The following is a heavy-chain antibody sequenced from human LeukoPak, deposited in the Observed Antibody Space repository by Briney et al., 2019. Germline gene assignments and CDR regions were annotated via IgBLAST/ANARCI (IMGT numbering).Heavy chain of an antibody. CDR2: IYYSGST. J-gene: IGHJ4*02. Sequence: PSETLSLTCTVSGGSISSYYWSWIRQPPGKGLEWIGYIYYSGSTNYNPSLKSRVPISVDTSKNQFSLKLSSVTAADTAVYYCASLQGGTSCYYLDYWGQETLVTVSS. CDR3: ASLQGGTSCYYLDY. CDR1: GGSISSYY. D-gene: IGHD2-2*01. V-gene: IGHV4-59*08.